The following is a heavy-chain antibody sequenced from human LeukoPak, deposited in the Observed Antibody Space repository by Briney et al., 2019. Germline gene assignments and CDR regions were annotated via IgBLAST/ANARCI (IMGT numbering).Heavy chain of an antibody. V-gene: IGHV3-23*01. CDR1: GFTFNNYA. CDR2: ISGSGDRT. D-gene: IGHD3-3*01. CDR3: ARDGERFLEWSPPLGY. J-gene: IGHJ4*02. Sequence: PGGSLRLSCAASGFTFNNYAMSWFRQTPGKGLEWVSAISGSGDRTYYAESVKGRFSISRDNSKNTLYLQMHSLRAEDTAVYYCARDGERFLEWSPPLGYWGQGTLVTVSS.